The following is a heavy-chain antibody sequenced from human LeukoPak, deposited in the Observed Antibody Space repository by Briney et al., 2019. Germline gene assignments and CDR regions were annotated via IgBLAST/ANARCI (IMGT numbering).Heavy chain of an antibody. J-gene: IGHJ3*02. V-gene: IGHV1-2*06. CDR2: INSNTGGT. CDR1: GYTFSGYY. Sequence: ASVKVSCTASGYTFSGYYMHWVRQAPGQGLEWMGRINSNTGGTIYAQKFQGRVTMTRDTSISTAYMEVSRLMSDDTAVYYCARDDRLRAFDIWGQGTMVLVSS. CDR3: ARDDRLRAFDI. D-gene: IGHD2-15*01.